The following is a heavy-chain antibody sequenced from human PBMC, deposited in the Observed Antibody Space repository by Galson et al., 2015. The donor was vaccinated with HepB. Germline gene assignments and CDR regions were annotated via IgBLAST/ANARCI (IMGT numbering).Heavy chain of an antibody. CDR1: GFSFSTYG. D-gene: IGHD6-13*01. CDR2: IWPDGSIK. V-gene: IGHV3-33*01. J-gene: IGHJ4*02. Sequence: SLRLSCAASGFSFSTYGMHWVRQAPGKGLEWVALIWPDGSIKKDADSVKGRFTISRDNSKNTLYLEMNNLRADDTAMYYCARDWDQSGSWYGAIHYWGQGTLVTVSS. CDR3: ARDWDQSGSWYGAIHY.